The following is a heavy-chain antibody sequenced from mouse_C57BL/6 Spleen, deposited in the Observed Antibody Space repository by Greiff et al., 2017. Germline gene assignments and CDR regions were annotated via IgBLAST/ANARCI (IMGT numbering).Heavy chain of an antibody. CDR2: IDPSDSYT. V-gene: IGHV1-50*01. CDR1: GYTFTSYW. D-gene: IGHD1-1*01. J-gene: IGHJ2*01. CDR3: ANYYGSLSSFDY. Sequence: QVQLQQPGAELVKPGASVKLSCKASGYTFTSYWMQWVKQRPGQGLEWIGEIDPSDSYTNYNQKFKGKATLTVDTSSSTAYMQLSSLTSEDSAFYYCANYYGSLSSFDYWGQGTTLTVSS.